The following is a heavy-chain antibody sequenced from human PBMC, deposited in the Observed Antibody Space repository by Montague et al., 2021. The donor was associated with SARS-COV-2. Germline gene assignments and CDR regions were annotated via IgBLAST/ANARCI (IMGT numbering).Heavy chain of an antibody. V-gene: IGHV4-59*13. CDR1: GGSISSYY. D-gene: IGHD3-22*01. Sequence: ETLSLTCSVSGGSISSYYWSWIRQSPGKGLEWIGYIYYSGSTDYSPSLKSRVTISLDTSKNQFSLKVTSVTAADTAVYYCARGGGYYNYGLDVWGPGATVTVSS. CDR2: IYYSGST. J-gene: IGHJ6*02. CDR3: ARGGGYYNYGLDV.